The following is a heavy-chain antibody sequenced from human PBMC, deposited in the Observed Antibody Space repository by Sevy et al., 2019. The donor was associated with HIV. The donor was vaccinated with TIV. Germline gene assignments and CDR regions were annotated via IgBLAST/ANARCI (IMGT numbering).Heavy chain of an antibody. V-gene: IGHV3-21*04. D-gene: IGHD6-13*01. CDR1: GFTFSSYG. Sequence: GGSLRLSCSASGFTFSSYGMNWVRQAPGKGLEWVSSISSSSSYIDYADSVKGRFTISRDNAKNSLYLQMNSLRAEDTAVYYCARAIAAAGTRIDYWGQGTLVTVSS. J-gene: IGHJ4*02. CDR2: ISSSSSYI. CDR3: ARAIAAAGTRIDY.